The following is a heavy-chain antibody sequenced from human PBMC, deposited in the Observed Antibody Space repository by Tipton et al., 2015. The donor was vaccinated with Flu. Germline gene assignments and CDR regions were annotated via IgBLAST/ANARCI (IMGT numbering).Heavy chain of an antibody. Sequence: SLRLSCAASGFTFSSYAMSWVRQAPGKGLEWVSAISGSGGSTYYADPVKGRFTISRDNSKNTLYLQMNSLRAEDTAVYYCAKDGGGGYYDFWSGSPVWGQGTTVTVSS. CDR3: AKDGGGGYYDFWSGSPV. D-gene: IGHD3-3*01. V-gene: IGHV3-23*01. J-gene: IGHJ6*02. CDR2: ISGSGGST. CDR1: GFTFSSYA.